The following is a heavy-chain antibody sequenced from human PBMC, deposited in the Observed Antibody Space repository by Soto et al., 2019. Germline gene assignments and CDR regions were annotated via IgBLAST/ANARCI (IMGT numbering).Heavy chain of an antibody. Sequence: QVQLVQSGAEVKKPGSSVKVSCKASGGTFSSRVFNWVRQAPGQGLEWMGGIMPIIGTANYAQKLQGSVTIDADESTSTDYMELSSLRSQDKAIXXXXXXXXFRDGNISRLGYWGQGPLVNVSS. D-gene: IGHD3-3*02. CDR2: IMPIIGTA. J-gene: IGHJ4*02. CDR1: GGTFSSRV. CDR3: XXXXXFRDGNISRLGY. V-gene: IGHV1-69*01.